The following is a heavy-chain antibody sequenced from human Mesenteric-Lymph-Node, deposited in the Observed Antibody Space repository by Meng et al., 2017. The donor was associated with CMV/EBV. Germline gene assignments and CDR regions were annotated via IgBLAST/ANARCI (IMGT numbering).Heavy chain of an antibody. CDR2: IYPGDSET. V-gene: IGHV5-51*01. Sequence: FRNFWIGWVRQMPGKGLEWMGIIYPGDSETTYSPSFQGQVTISVDKSISTAYLQWSSLKASDTAIYYCARHPSSASLDIAVGEGFDSWGQGTLVTVSS. J-gene: IGHJ5*01. D-gene: IGHD6-19*01. CDR1: FRNFW. CDR3: ARHPSSASLDIAVGEGFDS.